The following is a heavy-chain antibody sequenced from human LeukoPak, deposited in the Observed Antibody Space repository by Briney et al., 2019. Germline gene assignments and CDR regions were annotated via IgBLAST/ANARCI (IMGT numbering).Heavy chain of an antibody. CDR1: GYTFTSYD. V-gene: IGHV1-8*01. Sequence: ASVKVSCKASGYTFTSYDINWLRQASGQGLEWMGWMNPNSGNTGYAQKFQGRFTMTWDTSITTAYMELSSLRSEDTAVYYCARDLGGSPDCWGQGTLVTVSS. J-gene: IGHJ4*02. D-gene: IGHD1-26*01. CDR2: MNPNSGNT. CDR3: ARDLGGSPDC.